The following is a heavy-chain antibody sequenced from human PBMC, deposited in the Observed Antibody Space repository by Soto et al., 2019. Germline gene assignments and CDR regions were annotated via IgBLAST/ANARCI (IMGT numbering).Heavy chain of an antibody. CDR3: STTIYSVGWSRHN. CDR1: GSSISSYY. D-gene: IGHD6-19*01. CDR2: IYYSGST. J-gene: IGHJ4*02. Sequence: TSETLSLTCTVSGSSISSYYWNWIRQPPGKGLEWIGYIYYSGSTYYTPSLKSRVTISADLSKNQFSLELDSVTAADTAVYYCSTTIYSVGWSRHNWGQGTLVTVSS. V-gene: IGHV4-59*04.